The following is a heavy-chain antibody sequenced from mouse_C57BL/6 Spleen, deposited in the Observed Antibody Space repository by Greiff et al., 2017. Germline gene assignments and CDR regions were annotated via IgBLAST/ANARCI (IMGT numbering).Heavy chain of an antibody. V-gene: IGHV1-54*01. CDR1: GYAFTNYL. Sequence: QVQLQQSGAELVRPGTSVKVSCKASGYAFTNYLIEWVKQRPGQGLEWIGVINPGSGGTNYNEKFKGKATLTADKSSSTAYMQLSSLTSEDSAVYFCARYYSNLFDYWGQGTTLTVSS. J-gene: IGHJ2*01. CDR2: INPGSGGT. CDR3: ARYYSNLFDY. D-gene: IGHD2-5*01.